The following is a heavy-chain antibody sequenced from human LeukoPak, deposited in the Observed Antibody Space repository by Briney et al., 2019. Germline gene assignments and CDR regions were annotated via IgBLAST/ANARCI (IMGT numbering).Heavy chain of an antibody. D-gene: IGHD5-24*01. V-gene: IGHV3-33*01. J-gene: IGHJ4*02. CDR2: IWYDGSNK. CDR3: AREGPKDWMATISFDY. Sequence: GGSLRLSCAASGFTFSSYGMHRVRQAPGKGLEWVAVIWYDGSNKYYADSVKGRFTISRDNSKNTLYLQMNSLRAEDTAVYYCAREGPKDWMATISFDYWGQGTLVTVSS. CDR1: GFTFSSYG.